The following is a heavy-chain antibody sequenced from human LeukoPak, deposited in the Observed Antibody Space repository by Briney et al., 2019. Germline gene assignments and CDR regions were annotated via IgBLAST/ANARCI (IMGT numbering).Heavy chain of an antibody. Sequence: SGTLSLTCAVSGGSISSSNWWSWVRQPPGKGLEWIGEIYHSGSTNYNPSLKSRVTMSVDTSKNQFSLKLSSVTAADTAVYYCARDGVYCTNGICYQKYYFDQWGQGTLVTVSS. J-gene: IGHJ4*02. CDR2: IYHSGST. D-gene: IGHD2-8*01. CDR1: GGSISSSNW. V-gene: IGHV4-4*02. CDR3: ARDGVYCTNGICYQKYYFDQ.